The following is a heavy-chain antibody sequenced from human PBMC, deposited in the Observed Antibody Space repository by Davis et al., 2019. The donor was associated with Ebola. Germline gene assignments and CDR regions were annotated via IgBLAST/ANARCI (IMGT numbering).Heavy chain of an antibody. CDR1: GASISTSSFY. V-gene: IGHV4-39*07. CDR2: VYYSGSS. D-gene: IGHD4-17*01. Sequence: MPSETLSLTCTVSGASISTSSFYWAWIRQPPGKGLELIGTVYYSGSSYYNPSLKSRVTISVDTSKNQFSLKLSSVTAADTAVYYCARGLDYGDYGDFWGQGNLVTVSS. J-gene: IGHJ4*02. CDR3: ARGLDYGDYGDF.